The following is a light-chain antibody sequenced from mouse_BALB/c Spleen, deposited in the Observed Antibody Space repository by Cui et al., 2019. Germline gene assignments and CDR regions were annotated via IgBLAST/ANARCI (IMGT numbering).Light chain of an antibody. CDR3: QQWSSNPPMWT. CDR1: SSVSY. J-gene: IGKJ2*01. Sequence: QIVLTQSPALMSASPGEKVTMTCSASSSVSYMYWYQQKPRSSPKPWIYLTSNLASGVPARFSGSGSGTSYSLTISSMEAEDAATYCCQQWSSNPPMWTFGGGTKLEIK. CDR2: LTS. V-gene: IGKV4-68*01.